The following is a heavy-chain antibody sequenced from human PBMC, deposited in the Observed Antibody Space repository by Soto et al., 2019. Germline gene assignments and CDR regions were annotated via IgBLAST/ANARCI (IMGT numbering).Heavy chain of an antibody. V-gene: IGHV4-61*01. Sequence: SETLSLTCTVSGGSVSSGSYYWSWIRQPPGRGLEWIGYIYYSGSTNYNPSLKSRVTISVDTSKNQFSLKLSSVTAADTAVYYCARAGYYDSSGYYYFDYWGQGTLVTVSS. J-gene: IGHJ4*02. CDR2: IYYSGST. CDR1: GGSVSSGSYY. CDR3: ARAGYYDSSGYYYFDY. D-gene: IGHD3-22*01.